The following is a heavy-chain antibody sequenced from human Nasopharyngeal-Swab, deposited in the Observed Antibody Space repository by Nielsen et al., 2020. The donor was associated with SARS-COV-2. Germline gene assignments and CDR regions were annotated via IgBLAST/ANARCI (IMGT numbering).Heavy chain of an antibody. CDR2: IYYSGST. D-gene: IGHD2-21*02. Sequence: SETLSLTCTVSGGSISSYYWSWIRQPPGKGLEWIGYIYYSGSTNYNPSLKSRVTISVDTSKNQFSLKLSPVTAADTAVYYCARDRRGGDGFDYWGQGTLVTVSS. CDR3: ARDRRGGDGFDY. CDR1: GGSISSYY. V-gene: IGHV4-59*01. J-gene: IGHJ4*02.